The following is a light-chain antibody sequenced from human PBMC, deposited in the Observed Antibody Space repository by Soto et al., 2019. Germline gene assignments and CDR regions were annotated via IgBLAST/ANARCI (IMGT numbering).Light chain of an antibody. CDR2: EVS. V-gene: IGLV2-14*01. J-gene: IGLJ1*01. CDR1: SSDVGGYNY. CDR3: SSYTSSSTYV. Sequence: QSVRTQPASVSGSPGQSITISCTGTSSDVGGYNYVSWYQQHPGKAPKLMIYEVSNRPSGVSNRFSGSKSDNTASLTISGLQAEDEADYYCSSYTSSSTYVFGTGTKVTVL.